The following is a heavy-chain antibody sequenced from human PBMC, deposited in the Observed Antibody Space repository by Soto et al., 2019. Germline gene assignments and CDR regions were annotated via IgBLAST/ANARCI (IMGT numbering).Heavy chain of an antibody. V-gene: IGHV3-30*18. D-gene: IGHD3-3*01. CDR2: ISYDGSNK. CDR3: AKDAGYLEWPPLNWFDP. CDR1: GFTFSSCG. Sequence: GGSLRLSCAASGFTFSSCGMHWVRQAPGKGLEWVAVISYDGSNKYYADSVKGRFTISRDNSKNTLYLQMNSLRAEDTAVYYCAKDAGYLEWPPLNWFDPWGQGTLVTVSS. J-gene: IGHJ5*02.